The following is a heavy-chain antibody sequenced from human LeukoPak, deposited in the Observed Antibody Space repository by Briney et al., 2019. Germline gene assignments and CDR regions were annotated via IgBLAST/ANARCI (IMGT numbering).Heavy chain of an antibody. V-gene: IGHV4-61*02. D-gene: IGHD6-6*01. Sequence: SETLSLTCTVSGGSISSGSYYWSWIRQPAGKGLEWIGRIYTSGSTNYNPSLKSRVAISVDTSNNQFSLKLNSVNAADTAVYYCASCSSWSRSSGRYFDSWGQGTLVIVSS. J-gene: IGHJ4*02. CDR3: ASCSSWSRSSGRYFDS. CDR2: IYTSGST. CDR1: GGSISSGSYY.